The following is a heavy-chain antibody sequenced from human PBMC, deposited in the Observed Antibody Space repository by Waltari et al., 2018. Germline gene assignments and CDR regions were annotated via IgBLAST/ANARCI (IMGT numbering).Heavy chain of an antibody. Sequence: QVQLVQSGAEVKKPGSSVKVSCKPSGAPFNTYALTWVRQPPGHGLEWMGGIIPLFDMPNYAQKFHGRVTITADESTSTAYMELSSLTFDDTAVYYCARAQNTLYYDTNGFPFYFDYWGQGTLVTVSS. J-gene: IGHJ4*02. V-gene: IGHV1-69*01. D-gene: IGHD3-22*01. CDR1: GAPFNTYA. CDR3: ARAQNTLYYDTNGFPFYFDY. CDR2: IIPLFDMP.